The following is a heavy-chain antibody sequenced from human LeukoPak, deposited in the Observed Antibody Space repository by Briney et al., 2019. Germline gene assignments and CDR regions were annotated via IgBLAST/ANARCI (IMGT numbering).Heavy chain of an antibody. CDR3: AKSSYYSSSWYGHYYYGMDV. CDR2: ISYDGSNK. D-gene: IGHD6-13*01. V-gene: IGHV3-30*18. CDR1: GFTFSSYG. J-gene: IGHJ6*02. Sequence: GRSLRLSCAASGFTFSSYGMHWVRQAPGKGLEWVAVISYDGSNKYYADSVKGRFTISRDNSKNTLYLQMNSLRAEDTAAYYCAKSSYYSSSWYGHYYYGMDVWGQGTTVTVSS.